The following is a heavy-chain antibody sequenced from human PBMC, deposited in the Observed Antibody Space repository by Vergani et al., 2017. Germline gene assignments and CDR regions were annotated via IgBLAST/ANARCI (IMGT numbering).Heavy chain of an antibody. Sequence: QLQLVESGGGVVQPGGSLKLSCAASRFTFSGYGMHWVRQAPGKGLEWVAVISYDGSIEYYGNSIKGRFTISRDNSKNKLYLQLSSLRVEDTAVYYCVKDNRFRPHQMGVVDSWGQGILVTVSS. V-gene: IGHV3-30*18. J-gene: IGHJ5*01. CDR1: RFTFSGYG. CDR2: ISYDGSIE. CDR3: VKDNRFRPHQMGVVDS. D-gene: IGHD1-14*01.